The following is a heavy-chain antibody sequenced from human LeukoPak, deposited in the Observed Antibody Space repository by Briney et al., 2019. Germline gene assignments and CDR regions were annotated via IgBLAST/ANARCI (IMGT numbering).Heavy chain of an antibody. CDR1: GFTFSDYY. CDR3: ARWGGGVAPAGY. V-gene: IGHV3-11*06. Sequence: GGSLRLSCAAAGFTFSDYYMSWIRQAPGKGLEWVSYISSSSSYTNYADSVKGRFTISRDNAKNSLYLQMNSLRAEETAVYYCARWGGGVAPAGYWGQGTLVTVSS. CDR2: ISSSSSYT. J-gene: IGHJ4*02. D-gene: IGHD3-16*01.